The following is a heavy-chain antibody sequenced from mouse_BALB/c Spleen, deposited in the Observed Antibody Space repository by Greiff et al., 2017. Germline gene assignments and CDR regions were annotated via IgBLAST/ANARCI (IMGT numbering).Heavy chain of an antibody. V-gene: IGHV1-15*01. CDR3: TRWGYYDYDAY. D-gene: IGHD2-4*01. Sequence: QVHVKQSGAELVRPGASVTLSCKASGYTFTDYEMHWVKQTPVHGLEWIGAIDPETGGTAYNQKFKGKATLTADKSSSTAYMELRSLTSEDSAVYYCTRWGYYDYDAYWGQGTTLTVSS. CDR2: IDPETGGT. J-gene: IGHJ2*01. CDR1: GYTFTDYE.